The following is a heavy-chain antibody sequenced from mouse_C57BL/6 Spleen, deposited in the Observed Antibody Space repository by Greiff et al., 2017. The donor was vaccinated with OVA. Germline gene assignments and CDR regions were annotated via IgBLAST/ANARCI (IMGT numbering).Heavy chain of an antibody. Sequence: VQLQQPGAELVKPGASVKLSCKASGYTFTSYWITWVKQRPGQGLEWIGDIYPGSGSTNYNEKFKSKATLTVDTSSSTAYMQLSSLTSEDSAVYYCAMWLPNYYAMDYWGQGTSVTVSS. V-gene: IGHV1-55*01. J-gene: IGHJ4*01. CDR1: GYTFTSYW. CDR2: IYPGSGST. CDR3: AMWLPNYYAMDY. D-gene: IGHD2-2*01.